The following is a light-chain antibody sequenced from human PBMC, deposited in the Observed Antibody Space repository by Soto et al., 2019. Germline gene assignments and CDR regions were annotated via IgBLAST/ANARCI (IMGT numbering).Light chain of an antibody. J-gene: IGKJ2*01. V-gene: IGKV3-20*01. CDR1: QSVSSSY. CDR2: GAS. Sequence: EIVLTQSPGTLSLSPGERATLSCRASQSVSSSYLAWYQQKPGQAPRLLIYGASSRATGIPDRFSGSGSGTDFHLTISRLEPEDFAVYYCPQYGSSPLYTFGQGTKLEIK. CDR3: PQYGSSPLYT.